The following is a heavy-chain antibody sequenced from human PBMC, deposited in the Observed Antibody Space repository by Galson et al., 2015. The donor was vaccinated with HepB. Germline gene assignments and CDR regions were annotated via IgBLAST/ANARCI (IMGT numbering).Heavy chain of an antibody. J-gene: IGHJ3*02. D-gene: IGHD6-19*01. CDR3: ATDSSGWYSGAFDI. CDR2: ISNSSSTI. V-gene: IGHV3-48*01. Sequence: SLRLSCAASGFTFSSYSMNWVRQAPGKGLEWVSYISNSSSTIYYADSVKGRFTISRDNAKNSLYLQMNSPRAEDTAVYYCATDSSGWYSGAFDIWGQGTMVTVSS. CDR1: GFTFSSYS.